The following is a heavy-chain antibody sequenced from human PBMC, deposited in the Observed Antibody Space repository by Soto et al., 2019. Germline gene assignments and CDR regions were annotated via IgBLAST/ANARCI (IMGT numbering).Heavy chain of an antibody. CDR3: ARDWGSSGWPN. Sequence: TLSLTCTVSVHSLSSGGYYWSWILQHPGKGLEWVGYIYFTGTTLYNPSLKSRLAISVDTSKNQFSLKLTSVTAADTAVYYCARDWGSSGWPNWGQGVLVTVSS. J-gene: IGHJ4*02. CDR1: VHSLSSGGYY. CDR2: IYFTGTT. V-gene: IGHV4-31*03. D-gene: IGHD6-19*01.